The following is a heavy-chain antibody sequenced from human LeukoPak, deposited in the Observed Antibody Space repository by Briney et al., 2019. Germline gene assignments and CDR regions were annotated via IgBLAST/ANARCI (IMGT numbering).Heavy chain of an antibody. CDR1: GYTLTELS. CDR3: ATRGTTRHYYYYMDV. CDR2: FDPEDGET. V-gene: IGHV1-24*01. J-gene: IGHJ6*03. Sequence: ASVKVSCKVSGYTLTELSMHWVRQAPGKGLEWMGGFDPEDGETIYAQKFQGRVTMTEDTSTDTAYMELSSLRSEDTAAYYCATRGTTRHYYYYMDVWGKGTTVTISS. D-gene: IGHD4-17*01.